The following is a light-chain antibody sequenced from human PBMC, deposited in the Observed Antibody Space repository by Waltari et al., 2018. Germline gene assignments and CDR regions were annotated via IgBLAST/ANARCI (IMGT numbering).Light chain of an antibody. CDR2: SND. CDR1: YPNIGGYP. CDR3: AAWDDSLNGNV. J-gene: IGLJ6*01. Sequence: QSVLTQPPSASGAPGQTITVSCSGRYPNIGGYPANWYQHPPGTAPKLLIHSNDPRPSGVPDRFSGSKSGASASLAISGLQSEDEADYYCAAWDDSLNGNVFGSGTKVTVL. V-gene: IGLV1-44*01.